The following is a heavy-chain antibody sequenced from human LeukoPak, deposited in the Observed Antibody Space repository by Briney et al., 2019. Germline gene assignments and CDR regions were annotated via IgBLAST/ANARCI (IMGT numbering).Heavy chain of an antibody. CDR3: ARVGIAYYYDSSGYYTDF. Sequence: GGSLRLSCAASGFTFSSYSMNWVRQAPGKGLEWVSSISISSSYIYYADSVKGRFTISRDNAKTSLYLQMNSLRAEDTAVYYCARVGIAYYYDSSGYYTDFWGQGTLVTVSS. CDR1: GFTFSSYS. D-gene: IGHD3-22*01. V-gene: IGHV3-21*01. CDR2: ISISSSYI. J-gene: IGHJ4*02.